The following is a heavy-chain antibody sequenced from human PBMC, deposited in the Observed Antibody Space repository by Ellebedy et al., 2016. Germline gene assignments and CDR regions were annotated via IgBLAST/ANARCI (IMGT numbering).Heavy chain of an antibody. V-gene: IGHV4-31*03. CDR3: ARGRSIFEVDHDF. J-gene: IGHJ4*02. Sequence: SETLSLXXNVSGGSIRSGGFYWSWIRQHPGKGLEWIGYIYNSGSAYYNPSLKTRVSMSVDTSKNQFSLKLISVTAADTAVYFCARGRSIFEVDHDFWGQGTLVTFSS. CDR1: GGSIRSGGFY. CDR2: IYNSGSA. D-gene: IGHD3-3*01.